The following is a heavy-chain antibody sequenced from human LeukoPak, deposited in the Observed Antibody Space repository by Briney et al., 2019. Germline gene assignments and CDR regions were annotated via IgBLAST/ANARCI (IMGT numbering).Heavy chain of an antibody. CDR2: IYSGCST. CDR1: GFTVSRNY. V-gene: IGHV3-53*01. D-gene: IGHD3-10*01. CDR3: TRDLPVPSLVRGIIIYGLIDY. Sequence: GGSLSLSCAASGFTVSRNYMNCVREAPGEGLECVSVIYSGCSTYYADSVKGRFTISRDNSKNTLFLQMNSLRAEDTAVYYCTRDLPVPSLVRGIIIYGLIDYWGQGTLVTVSS. J-gene: IGHJ4*02.